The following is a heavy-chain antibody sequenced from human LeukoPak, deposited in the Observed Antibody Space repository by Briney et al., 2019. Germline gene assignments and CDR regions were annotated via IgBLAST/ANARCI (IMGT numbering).Heavy chain of an antibody. CDR3: AGLGYCSSTSCYPPGGFDP. J-gene: IGHJ5*02. CDR2: ISGSGGST. CDR1: GFTFSSYA. Sequence: GGSLRLSCAASGFTFSSYAMSWVRQAPGKGLEWVSAISGSGGSTYYADSVKGRFTISRDNSKNTLYLRMNSLRAEDTAVYYCAGLGYCSSTSCYPPGGFDPWGQGTLVTVSS. V-gene: IGHV3-23*01. D-gene: IGHD2-2*01.